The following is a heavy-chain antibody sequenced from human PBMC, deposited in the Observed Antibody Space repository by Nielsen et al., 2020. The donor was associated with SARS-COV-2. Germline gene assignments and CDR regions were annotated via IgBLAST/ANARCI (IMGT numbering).Heavy chain of an antibody. CDR1: GFTFSSYS. CDR3: ARDNDLAAAGTGFDY. D-gene: IGHD6-13*01. J-gene: IGHJ4*02. CDR2: ISSSSSYI. V-gene: IGHV3-21*01. Sequence: GESLKISCAASGFTFSSYSMNWVRQAPGKGLEWVSSISSSSSYIYYADSVKGRFTISRDNAKNSLYLQMNSLRAEDTAVYYCARDNDLAAAGTGFDYWGQGTLVTVSS.